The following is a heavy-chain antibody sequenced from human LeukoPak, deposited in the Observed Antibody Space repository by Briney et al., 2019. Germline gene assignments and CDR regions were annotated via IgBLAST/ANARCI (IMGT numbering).Heavy chain of an antibody. D-gene: IGHD2-15*01. J-gene: IGHJ5*01. CDR1: GYTVRSYA. CDR3: AKGATASLFNRIDA. V-gene: IGHV3-23*01. CDR2: ISASGGST. Sequence: PGGCLRLAFAASGYTVRSYAMSWVRQAPMKGLEWGSSISASGGSTYNADSVKGRFTISSDNSKNTVYLQMNSLRAEDTALLYCAKGATASLFNRIDAGGQGTLVIVSS.